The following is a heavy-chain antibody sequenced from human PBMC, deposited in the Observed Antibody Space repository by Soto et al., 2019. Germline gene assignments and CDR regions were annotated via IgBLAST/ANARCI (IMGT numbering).Heavy chain of an antibody. V-gene: IGHV4-38-2*02. Sequence: SETLSLTCAVSGYSISSGYYWGWIRQPPGKGLEWIGSSYHSGSTYYNPSLKSRVTISVDTSKNQFSLKLRSVTAADTAVYYCARDQNSYYYDSRGYFDYWGQGTLVTVS. CDR1: GYSISSGYY. CDR2: SYHSGST. D-gene: IGHD3-22*01. J-gene: IGHJ4*02. CDR3: ARDQNSYYYDSRGYFDY.